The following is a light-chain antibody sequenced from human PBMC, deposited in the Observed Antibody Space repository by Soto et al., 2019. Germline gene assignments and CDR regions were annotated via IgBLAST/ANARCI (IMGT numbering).Light chain of an antibody. CDR2: EVS. CDR3: SSSAGSSTWV. V-gene: IGLV2-8*01. J-gene: IGLJ2*01. CDR1: SSDVGGYNY. Sequence: QSVPTQPPSASGSPGQSATISCTGTSSDVGGYNYVSWYQQYPGKAPKLMIYEVSKRPSGVPDRFSGSKSGNTASLTVSGLQPEDEADYYCSSSAGSSTWVFGGGTKLTVL.